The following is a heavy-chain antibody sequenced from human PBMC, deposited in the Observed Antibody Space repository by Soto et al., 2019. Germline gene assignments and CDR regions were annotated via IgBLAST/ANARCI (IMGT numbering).Heavy chain of an antibody. CDR3: ARRPWFGESYNWFDP. V-gene: IGHV1-69*13. D-gene: IGHD3-10*01. Sequence: EASVKVSCKASGGTFSSYAISWVRQAPGQGLEWMGGIIPIFGTANYAQKFQGRVTITADESTSTAYMELSSLRSEDTAVYYCARRPWFGESYNWFDPWGQGTLVTVSS. CDR1: GGTFSSYA. CDR2: IIPIFGTA. J-gene: IGHJ5*02.